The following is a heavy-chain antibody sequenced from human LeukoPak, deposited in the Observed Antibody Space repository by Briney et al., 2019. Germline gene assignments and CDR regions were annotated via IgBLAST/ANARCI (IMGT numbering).Heavy chain of an antibody. CDR1: GGSFSGYY. Sequence: PSETLSLTCAVYGGSFSGYYWSWIRQPPGKGLEWIGEINHSGSTNYNPSLKSRVTISVDTSKNQFSLKLSSVTAADTAVYYCARGPNCSSTSCYPDIDYWGQGTLVTVSS. CDR2: INHSGST. J-gene: IGHJ4*02. CDR3: ARGPNCSSTSCYPDIDY. V-gene: IGHV4-34*01. D-gene: IGHD2-2*01.